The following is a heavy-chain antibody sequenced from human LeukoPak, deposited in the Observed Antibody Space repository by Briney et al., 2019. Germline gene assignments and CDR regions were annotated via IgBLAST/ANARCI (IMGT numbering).Heavy chain of an antibody. CDR1: GFTFSDYN. J-gene: IGHJ6*02. CDR2: ITNGGSTI. Sequence: GGSLRLSCAASGFTFSDYNVNWVRQAPGKGLEWVSYITNGGSTIHHADSVKGRFTISRDNAKKTLYLQMNSLRAEDTAVYYCARSIGLTGGGVDVWGQGTTVTVSS. D-gene: IGHD3-9*01. CDR3: ARSIGLTGGGVDV. V-gene: IGHV3-11*01.